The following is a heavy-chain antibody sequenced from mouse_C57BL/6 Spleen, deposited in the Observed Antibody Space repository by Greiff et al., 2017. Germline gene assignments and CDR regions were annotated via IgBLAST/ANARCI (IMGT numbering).Heavy chain of an antibody. V-gene: IGHV1-72*01. Sequence: QVQLQQPGAELVKPGASVKLSCKASGYTFTSYWMHWVKQRPGRGLEWIGRSDPNSGGTKYNEKFKSKATLTVDKPASTAYMQLSSLTSEDSAVYYCAREEELAWFADWGQGTLVTVSA. CDR3: AREEELAWFAD. J-gene: IGHJ3*01. CDR2: SDPNSGGT. CDR1: GYTFTSYW. D-gene: IGHD4-1*01.